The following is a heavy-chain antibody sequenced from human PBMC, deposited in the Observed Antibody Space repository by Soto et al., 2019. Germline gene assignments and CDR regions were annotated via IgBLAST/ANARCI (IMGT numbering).Heavy chain of an antibody. V-gene: IGHV1-18*01. D-gene: IGHD4-4*01. CDR1: GYTFTSYG. J-gene: IGHJ6*02. Sequence: GASVKVSCKASGYTFTSYGISWVRQAPGQGLEWMGWISAYNGNANYAQKLQGRVTMTTDTSTSTAYMELRSLRSDDTAVYYCARDYSNYGDYYYGMDVWGQGTTVTVSS. CDR3: ARDYSNYGDYYYGMDV. CDR2: ISAYNGNA.